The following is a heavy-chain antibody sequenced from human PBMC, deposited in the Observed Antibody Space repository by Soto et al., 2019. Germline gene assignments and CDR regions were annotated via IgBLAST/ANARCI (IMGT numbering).Heavy chain of an antibody. V-gene: IGHV3-21*01. D-gene: IGHD3-22*01. J-gene: IGHJ4*01. CDR2: ISNNSTNK. CDR1: GFTFSTYA. CDR3: AKDQSYYDSSGQGYFDY. Sequence: PGGSLRLSCAASGFTFSTYAMNWVRQAPGKGLEWVASISNNSTNKNYADSVKGRFTISRDNSKNTLYLQMNSLRAEDTAVYYCAKDQSYYDSSGQGYFDYWGHGTLVTVSS.